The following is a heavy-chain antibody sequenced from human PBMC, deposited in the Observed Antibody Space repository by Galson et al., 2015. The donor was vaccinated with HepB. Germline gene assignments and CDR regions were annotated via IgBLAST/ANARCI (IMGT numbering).Heavy chain of an antibody. CDR3: AGGYFWFGEGLSDY. J-gene: IGHJ4*02. CDR1: GFNFRSYW. V-gene: IGHV3-7*03. D-gene: IGHD3-10*01. CDR2: IKPDGSEK. Sequence: SLRLSCAVSGFNFRSYWMSWVRQAPGKGLEWVANIKPDGSEKYYVDSVKGRFSISRDNTQKSLYLQMNSLRAEETAVYYCAGGYFWFGEGLSDYWGQGTLVTVSS.